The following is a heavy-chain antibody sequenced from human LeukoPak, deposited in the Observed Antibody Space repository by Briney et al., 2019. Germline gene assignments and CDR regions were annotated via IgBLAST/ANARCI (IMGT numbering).Heavy chain of an antibody. J-gene: IGHJ6*03. D-gene: IGHD2-2*01. V-gene: IGHV1-18*04. CDR1: GYSFRSYV. CDR2: ISAYDGNT. CDR3: ARDCSSTSCYGFMDV. Sequence: ASVKVSCKASGYSFRSYVISWVRQAPGQGLEWMGWISAYDGNTNYPQKLQGRVTMTTDTSTTTAYMELRSLTSDDTAVYYCARDCSSTSCYGFMDVWGKGTTVTVSS.